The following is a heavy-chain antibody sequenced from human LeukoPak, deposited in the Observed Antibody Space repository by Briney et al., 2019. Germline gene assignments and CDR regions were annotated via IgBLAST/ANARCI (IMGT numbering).Heavy chain of an antibody. V-gene: IGHV3-21*01. D-gene: IGHD3-10*01. CDR1: GFTFSSYS. CDR3: ARDHPSYSPPDAYYYGMDV. J-gene: IGHJ6*02. Sequence: GGSLRLSCAASGFTFSSYSMNWVRQAPGKGLEWVSSISSSSSYIYYADSVKGRFTISRDNAKNSLYLQMNNLRAEDTAVYYCARDHPSYSPPDAYYYGMDVWGQGTTVTVSS. CDR2: ISSSSSYI.